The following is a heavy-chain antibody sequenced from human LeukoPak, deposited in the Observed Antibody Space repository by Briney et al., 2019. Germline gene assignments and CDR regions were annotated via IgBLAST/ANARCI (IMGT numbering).Heavy chain of an antibody. CDR3: ARAPYNWNYVVGFDY. J-gene: IGHJ4*02. V-gene: IGHV4-30-4*08. Sequence: SETPSLTRTVSGGSISSGDYYWSWVRQPPGEGLGWVGYIYYSGSTYYNPSLKSRVTISVDTSKNQFSLKLSSVTAADTAVYYCARAPYNWNYVVGFDYWDQGTLVTVSS. CDR1: GGSISSGDYY. CDR2: IYYSGST. D-gene: IGHD1-7*01.